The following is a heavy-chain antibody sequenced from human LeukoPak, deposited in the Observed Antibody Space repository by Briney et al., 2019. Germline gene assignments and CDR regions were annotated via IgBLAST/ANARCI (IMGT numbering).Heavy chain of an antibody. J-gene: IGHJ4*02. CDR2: IIPIFGTA. CDR1: GGTFSSYA. CDR3: AGTPVLMVYATFDY. V-gene: IGHV1-69*05. D-gene: IGHD2-8*01. Sequence: ASAKVSCKASGGTFSSYAISWVRQAPGQGLEWMGGIIPIFGTANYAQKFQVRVTITTDESTSTAYMELSSLRSEDTAVYYCAGTPVLMVYATFDYWGQGTLVTVSS.